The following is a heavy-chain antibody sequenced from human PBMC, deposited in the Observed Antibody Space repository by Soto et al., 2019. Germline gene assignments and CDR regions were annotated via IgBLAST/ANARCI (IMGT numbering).Heavy chain of an antibody. V-gene: IGHV3-21*01. CDR1: GFTFSSYS. J-gene: IGHJ5*02. CDR3: ARDGHQLNWFDP. CDR2: ISSSSSYI. Sequence: GGSLRLSCVASGFTFSSYSMNWVRQAPGKGLEWVSSISSSSSYIYYADSVKGRFTISRDNAKNSLYLQMNSLRAEDTAVYYCARDGHQLNWFDPWGQGTLVTVSS. D-gene: IGHD1-1*01.